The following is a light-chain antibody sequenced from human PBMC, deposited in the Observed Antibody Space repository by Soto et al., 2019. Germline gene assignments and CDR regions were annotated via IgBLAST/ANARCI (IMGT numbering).Light chain of an antibody. CDR1: SSDVGNYNL. CDR2: EVS. J-gene: IGLJ1*01. CDR3: CSYAGSSTPLI. V-gene: IGLV2-23*02. Sequence: QSVLTQPASVSGSPGQSITISCTGTSSDVGNYNLVSWYQQHPGKAPKLMIYEVSKRPSGVSNRFSGSKSGNTASLPISGLQAEDEADYYCCSYAGSSTPLIFGTGTKLTVL.